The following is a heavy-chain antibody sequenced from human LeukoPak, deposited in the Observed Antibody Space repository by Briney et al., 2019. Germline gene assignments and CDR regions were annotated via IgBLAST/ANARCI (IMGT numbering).Heavy chain of an antibody. Sequence: GESLKISCKGSGYSFTSYWIGWVRQMPGKGLEWMGIIYPGDSDTRYSPSFQAQVTISADKSISTAYLQWSSLKASDTAMYYCARIVMVRGVDQNMINWFDPWGQGTLVTVSS. CDR2: IYPGDSDT. J-gene: IGHJ5*02. V-gene: IGHV5-51*01. D-gene: IGHD3-10*01. CDR3: ARIVMVRGVDQNMINWFDP. CDR1: GYSFTSYW.